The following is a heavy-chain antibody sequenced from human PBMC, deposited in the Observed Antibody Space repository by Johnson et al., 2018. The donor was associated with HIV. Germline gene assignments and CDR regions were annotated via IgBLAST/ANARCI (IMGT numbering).Heavy chain of an antibody. J-gene: IGHJ3*02. CDR2: IKQDGTEK. D-gene: IGHD6-25*01. CDR1: GFNFDDYA. CDR3: AKALGVAAPDAFDI. V-gene: IGHV3-7*03. Sequence: VESVESGGGVVRPGESLRLSCTVSGFNFDDYAMHWVRQAPGKGLEWVANIKQDGTEKYYVDSVQGRFTISRNNAKNSLFLQMNSLRAEDTALYYCAKALGVAAPDAFDIWGQGTMVTVSS.